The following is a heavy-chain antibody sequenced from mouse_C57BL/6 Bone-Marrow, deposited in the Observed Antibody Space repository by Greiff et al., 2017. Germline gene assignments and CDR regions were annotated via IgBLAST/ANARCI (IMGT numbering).Heavy chain of an antibody. Sequence: QVQLQQPGAELVKPGASVTLSCKASGYTFTSYWMHWVKQRPGQGLEWIGMIHPNSGSTNYNEKFKSKATLTVDKSSSTAYMQLSSLTSEDSAVYYCARIYYDYVDDWGQGTTVTVSS. V-gene: IGHV1-64*01. CDR2: IHPNSGST. J-gene: IGHJ2*01. CDR1: GYTFTSYW. D-gene: IGHD2-4*01. CDR3: ARIYYDYVDD.